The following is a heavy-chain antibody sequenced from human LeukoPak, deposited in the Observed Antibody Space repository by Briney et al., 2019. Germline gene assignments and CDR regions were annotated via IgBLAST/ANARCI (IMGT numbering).Heavy chain of an antibody. CDR2: ISYDGSNK. J-gene: IGHJ3*02. Sequence: GRSLRLSCAASGFTFSSYGMHWVRQAPGTGLEWVALISYDGSNKYYADSVKGRFTISRDNSKNTLYLQMNSLRAEDTAVYYCAKDSGYSSSWYAFDIWGQGTMVTVSS. V-gene: IGHV3-30*18. CDR3: AKDSGYSSSWYAFDI. D-gene: IGHD6-13*01. CDR1: GFTFSSYG.